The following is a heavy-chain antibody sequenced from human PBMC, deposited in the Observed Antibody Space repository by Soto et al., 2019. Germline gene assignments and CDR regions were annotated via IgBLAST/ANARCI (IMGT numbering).Heavy chain of an antibody. Sequence: QVQLQQWGAGLLKPSETLSLTCAVYGGSFSGYYWSWIRQPPGKGLEWIGEINHSGSTNYNPSLKSRTTISVATSKNQFSLKLSSVTAADTAVYYCARVPLGYCSSTSCYPSRYYYYGMDVWGQGTTVTVSS. CDR1: GGSFSGYY. V-gene: IGHV4-34*01. CDR3: ARVPLGYCSSTSCYPSRYYYYGMDV. J-gene: IGHJ6*02. D-gene: IGHD2-2*01. CDR2: INHSGST.